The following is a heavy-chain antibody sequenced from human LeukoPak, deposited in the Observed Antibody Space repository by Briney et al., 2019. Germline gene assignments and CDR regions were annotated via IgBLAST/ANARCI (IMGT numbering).Heavy chain of an antibody. D-gene: IGHD2-2*01. CDR3: ARDLRPAASTNWFDP. Sequence: GASVKVSCKASGYTFTGYYMHWVRQAPGQGLEWMGRINPNSGGTNYAQKLQGSVTMTTDTSTSTAYMELRSLRSDDTAVYYCARDLRPAASTNWFDPWGQGTLVTVSS. J-gene: IGHJ5*02. CDR2: INPNSGGT. V-gene: IGHV1-2*06. CDR1: GYTFTGYY.